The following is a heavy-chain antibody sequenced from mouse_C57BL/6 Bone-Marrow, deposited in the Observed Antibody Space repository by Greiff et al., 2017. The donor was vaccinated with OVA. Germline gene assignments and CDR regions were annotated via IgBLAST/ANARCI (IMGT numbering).Heavy chain of an antibody. D-gene: IGHD1-1*01. CDR1: GFTFSDYY. CDR2: ISNGGGST. V-gene: IGHV5-12*01. CDR3: ARPGNYYGSSPDY. Sequence: EVMLVESGGGLVQPGGSLKLSCAASGFTFSDYYMYWVRQTPEKRLEWVAYISNGGGSTYYPDTVQGRFTISRDNAKNTLYLQMSRLKSEDTAMYYCARPGNYYGSSPDYWGQGTTLTVSS. J-gene: IGHJ2*01.